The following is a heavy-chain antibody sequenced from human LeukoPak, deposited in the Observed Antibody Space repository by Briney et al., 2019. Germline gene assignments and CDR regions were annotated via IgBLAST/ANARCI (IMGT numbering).Heavy chain of an antibody. CDR1: GYTFTIYA. Sequence: ASVKVSCKASGYTFTIYAMHWVRQAPGQRLEWMGWINAGNGNTKYSQKFQGRVTITRDTSASTAYMELSSLRSEDTAVYYCARDLDAAAGYYWGQGTLVTVSS. CDR3: ARDLDAAAGYY. D-gene: IGHD6-13*01. J-gene: IGHJ4*02. V-gene: IGHV1-3*01. CDR2: INAGNGNT.